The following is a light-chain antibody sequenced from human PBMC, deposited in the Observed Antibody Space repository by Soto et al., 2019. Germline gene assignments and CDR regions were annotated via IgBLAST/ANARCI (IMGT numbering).Light chain of an antibody. CDR3: QQYGSSPPT. CDR2: GTS. J-gene: IGKJ5*01. CDR1: QSVSSN. Sequence: EIVMTQSPATLSVSPLEIATLSFRASQSVSSNLAWYQQKPGQAPRLLIFGTSSRATGIPDRFSGSGSGTDFTLTISRLEPEDFVVYYCQQYGSSPPTFGHGTRLEIK. V-gene: IGKV3-20*01.